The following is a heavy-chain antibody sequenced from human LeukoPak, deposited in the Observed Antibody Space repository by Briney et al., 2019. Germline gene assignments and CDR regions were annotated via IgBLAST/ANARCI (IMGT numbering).Heavy chain of an antibody. J-gene: IGHJ4*02. CDR3: ARRGNYYDSSGYLDY. CDR2: IYPGDSNT. Sequence: GESLKISCKGSENSFTSYWIGWVRQMPGKGLEWMGIIYPGDSNTRYSPSFQDQVTISVDKFISTAYLQWSSLKASDTAMYYCARRGNYYDSSGYLDYWGQGTLVTVSS. V-gene: IGHV5-51*01. D-gene: IGHD3-22*01. CDR1: ENSFTSYW.